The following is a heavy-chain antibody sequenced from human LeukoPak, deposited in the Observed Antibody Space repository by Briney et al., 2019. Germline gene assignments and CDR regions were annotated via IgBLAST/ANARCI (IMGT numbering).Heavy chain of an antibody. V-gene: IGHV3-23*01. D-gene: IGHD6-13*01. CDR3: AKDNTGTDAFDI. CDR2: ISGSGGST. CDR1: GFTFSSYA. Sequence: GGSLRLSCAASGFTFSSYAMTWVRQAPGKGLEWVSSISGSGGSTYYADSVKGRFTISRDNSKNTLYLQMNSLRAEDTAVYYCAKDNTGTDAFDIWGQGTMVTVSS. J-gene: IGHJ3*02.